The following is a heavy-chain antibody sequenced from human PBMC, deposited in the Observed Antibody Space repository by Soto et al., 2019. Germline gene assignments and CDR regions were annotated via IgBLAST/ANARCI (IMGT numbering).Heavy chain of an antibody. CDR1: GGSISSGGYY. J-gene: IGHJ4*02. CDR3: ARCCIEDFWSGYYYYFDY. Sequence: QVQLQESGPGLVKPSQTLSLTCTVSGGSISSGGYYWSWIHQHPGKGLEWIGYIYYSGSTYYNPSLMSRVTISVDTSKNQFSLKLSSVTAADTAVYYCARCCIEDFWSGYYYYFDYWGQGTLVTVSS. D-gene: IGHD3-3*01. CDR2: IYYSGST. V-gene: IGHV4-31*03.